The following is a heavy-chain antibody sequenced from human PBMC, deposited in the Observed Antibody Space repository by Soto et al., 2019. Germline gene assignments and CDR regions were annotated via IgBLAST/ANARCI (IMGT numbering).Heavy chain of an antibody. CDR1: GGTFSSSA. CDR2: ILPLFRTP. D-gene: IGHD4-4*01. Sequence: QVQLVQSGAEMKEPGSSVKVSCKTSGGTFSSSAISWLRQAPGQGLAWMGGILPLFRTPDYAQKFQGRVTLAADEATSTAYMELSSLTSEDTAVYYCARDNDRLQLGGNYYYALDVWGQGTTITVSS. CDR3: ARDNDRLQLGGNYYYALDV. J-gene: IGHJ6*02. V-gene: IGHV1-69*12.